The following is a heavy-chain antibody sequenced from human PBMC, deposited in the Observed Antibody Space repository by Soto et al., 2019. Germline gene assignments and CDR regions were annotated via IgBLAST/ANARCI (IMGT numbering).Heavy chain of an antibody. D-gene: IGHD6-6*01. CDR1: VFTFSIYS. V-gene: IGHV3-21*01. Sequence: WGSRLISCAVSVFTFSIYSMDWVRQAPGMGLEWVSSISSSSSYIYYADSVNGRFTISRDNAKNSLYLQMNSLRAEDTSVYYCARDITPSIAALTFYGMDVWGQGTKVTVSS. CDR2: ISSSSSYI. CDR3: ARDITPSIAALTFYGMDV. J-gene: IGHJ6*01.